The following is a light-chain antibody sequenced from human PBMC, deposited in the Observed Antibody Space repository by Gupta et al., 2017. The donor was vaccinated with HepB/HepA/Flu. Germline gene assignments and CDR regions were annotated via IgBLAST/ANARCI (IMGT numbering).Light chain of an antibody. V-gene: IGLV1-44*01. CDR2: SNN. J-gene: IGLJ2*01. CDR3: AAWDDSLNGVL. CDR1: RSNIGSNT. Sequence: QSVLTQPPSASGTPGQRVTISCSGSRSNIGSNTVNWYQQFPGTAPKLLIYSNNQRPSGVPERFSGSKSGTSVSLAISGLQSEDEADYYCAAWDDSLNGVLFGGGTKLTVL.